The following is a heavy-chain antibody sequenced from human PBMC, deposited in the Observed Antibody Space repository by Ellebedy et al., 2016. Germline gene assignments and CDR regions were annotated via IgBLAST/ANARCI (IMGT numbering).Heavy chain of an antibody. J-gene: IGHJ6*02. CDR2: IYHRGST. CDR1: GGSFSGSDSY. D-gene: IGHD6-13*01. CDR3: VSTAAGGTVYYYFGMDV. Sequence: SETLSLXCSVSGGSFSGSDSYWGWTRQAPGKGLEWIGNIYHRGSTYYNPSLKSRLTVSVDWSKNQFSLRLTSVTAADTAVYYCVSTAAGGTVYYYFGMDVWGQGTTVTVSS. V-gene: IGHV4-39*07.